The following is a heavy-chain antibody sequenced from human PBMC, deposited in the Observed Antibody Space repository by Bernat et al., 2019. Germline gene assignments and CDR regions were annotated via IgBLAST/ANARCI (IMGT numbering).Heavy chain of an antibody. CDR2: INDVSSHI. Sequence: EVQLVESGGGLVKPGESLRLSCAASEFTFSTYGMNWVRQAPGKGLEWISYINDVSSHIYYADSVRGRFTISRDNAKNSLFLEMNSLRDEDTAVYYCARDGLVYAGYSHMDFWGKGATVTVSS. V-gene: IGHV3-21*05. D-gene: IGHD2-8*01. CDR3: ARDGLVYAGYSHMDF. J-gene: IGHJ6*03. CDR1: EFTFSTYG.